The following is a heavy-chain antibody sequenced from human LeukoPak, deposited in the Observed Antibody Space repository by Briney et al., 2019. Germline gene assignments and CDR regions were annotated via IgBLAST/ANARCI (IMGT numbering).Heavy chain of an antibody. D-gene: IGHD4/OR15-4a*01. Sequence: GGSLRLSCTASGFSFSNYWMSWVRQAPGKGLEWVASIKQDGSEKYHVDSVKGRFTISRDNAKNSLYLQMNCLRAEDTAVYYCVSSVGAFASNWGQGTLVTVST. CDR3: VSSVGAFASN. CDR2: IKQDGSEK. CDR1: GFSFSNYW. V-gene: IGHV3-7*03. J-gene: IGHJ4*02.